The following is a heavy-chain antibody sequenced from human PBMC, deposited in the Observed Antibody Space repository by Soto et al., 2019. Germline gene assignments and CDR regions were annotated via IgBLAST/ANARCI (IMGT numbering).Heavy chain of an antibody. CDR3: ACVAPTIFGAQFHHNLLDV. Sequence: QVQLVQSGGGLVEPGGSLRLSCAASGFKFSDYHMTWIRQAQGKGLEWISYISSSGTYTTYTDSVKGRFTVSRDNAKSSLYLQMNSLGGEATAVSYCACVAPTIFGAQFHHNLLDVWGQGNTVTV. D-gene: IGHD3-3*01. CDR1: GFKFSDYH. V-gene: IGHV3-11*06. J-gene: IGHJ6*02. CDR2: ISSSGTYT.